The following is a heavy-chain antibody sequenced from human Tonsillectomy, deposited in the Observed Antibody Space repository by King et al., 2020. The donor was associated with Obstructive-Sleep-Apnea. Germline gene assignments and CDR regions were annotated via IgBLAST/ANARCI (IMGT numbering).Heavy chain of an antibody. V-gene: IGHV3-9*01. J-gene: IGHJ4*02. CDR3: TKDTDYDILTGYFDY. Sequence: VQLVESGGGLVQPGRSLRLSCAASDFSFDDYAMHWVRQGPGKGLEGVAGISGNSNSVLYADSVGGRFTISSANARNSLYLQMNSLGVEDTAFYYCTKDTDYDILTGYFDYWGQGTLVTVSP. D-gene: IGHD3-9*01. CDR1: DFSFDDYA. CDR2: ISGNSNSV.